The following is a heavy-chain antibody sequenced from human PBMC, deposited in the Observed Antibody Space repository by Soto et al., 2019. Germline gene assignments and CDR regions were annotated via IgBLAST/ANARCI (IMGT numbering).Heavy chain of an antibody. CDR2: ISVNNGNT. V-gene: IGHV1-18*01. CDR1: GYRFASYG. J-gene: IGHJ5*02. CDR3: ARAAIGDPNWFDP. Sequence: QVQLVQSGAEVKKPGASVKVSCRASGYRFASYGISWVRQAPGQGLEWMGWISVNNGNTNYAQKFQGRVTMTADTSTSTAYMELRSLRSDDTAVYYCARAAIGDPNWFDPWGQGTLVTVSS. D-gene: IGHD4-17*01.